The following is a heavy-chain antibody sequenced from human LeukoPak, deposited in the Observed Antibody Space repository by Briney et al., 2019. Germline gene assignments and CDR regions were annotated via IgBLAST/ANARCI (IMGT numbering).Heavy chain of an antibody. J-gene: IGHJ6*03. Sequence: ASVKVSCKASGYTFTSYDINWVRQATGHGLEWMGWMNPNSGNTGYAQKFQGRVTMTRNTSISTAYMELSSLRSEDTAVYYCARGRGSSSWYWYYYYYMDVWGKGTTVTVSS. D-gene: IGHD6-13*01. CDR1: GYTFTSYD. V-gene: IGHV1-8*01. CDR3: ARGRGSSSWYWYYYYYMDV. CDR2: MNPNSGNT.